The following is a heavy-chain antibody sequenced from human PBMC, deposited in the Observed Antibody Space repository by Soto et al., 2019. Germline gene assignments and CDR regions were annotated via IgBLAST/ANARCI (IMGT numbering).Heavy chain of an antibody. CDR1: GFTFSDYG. CDR2: IQSRSLTM. V-gene: IGHV3-48*01. CDR3: ARGLYLRSSGWFFDY. Sequence: EVQLVETGGGLVQPGGSVRLSCAASGFTFSDYGMHWVRQAPGKGLEWISYIQSRSLTMKYADSVMGRFTFSRDNARNSLYLQMDSLRVEDTAVYYCARGLYLRSSGWFFDYWGQGTRVTVSS. J-gene: IGHJ4*02. D-gene: IGHD6-19*01.